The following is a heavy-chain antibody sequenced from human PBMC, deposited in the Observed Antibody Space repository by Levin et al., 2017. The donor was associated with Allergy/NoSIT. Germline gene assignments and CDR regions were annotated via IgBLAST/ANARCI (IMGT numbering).Heavy chain of an antibody. J-gene: IGHJ4*02. Sequence: GGSLRLSCAASGFTVNSNYMTWVRQAPGKGLAWVSVIYSGGSTYYADSVKGRFTISRDNSKNTLYLQMNTLRAEDAAVYYCARHKFSSAWSPFDYWGQGTLVAVSS. CDR3: ARHKFSSAWSPFDY. V-gene: IGHV3-53*01. CDR1: GFTVNSNY. CDR2: IYSGGST. D-gene: IGHD6-19*01.